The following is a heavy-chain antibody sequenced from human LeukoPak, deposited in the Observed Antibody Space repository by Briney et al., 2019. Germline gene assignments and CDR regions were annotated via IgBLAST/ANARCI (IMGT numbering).Heavy chain of an antibody. J-gene: IGHJ5*02. CDR1: GYTLTELS. Sequence: ASVKVSCKVSGYTLTELSMHWVRQAPGKGLEWMGWISAYNGNTNYAQKLQGRVTMTTDTSTSTAYMELRSLRSDDTAVYYCARDPYGDYSSNWFDPWGQGTLVTVSS. CDR3: ARDPYGDYSSNWFDP. D-gene: IGHD4-17*01. V-gene: IGHV1-18*01. CDR2: ISAYNGNT.